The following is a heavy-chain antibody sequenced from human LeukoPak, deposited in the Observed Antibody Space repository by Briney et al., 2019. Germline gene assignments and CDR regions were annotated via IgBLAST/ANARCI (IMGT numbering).Heavy chain of an antibody. D-gene: IGHD2/OR15-2a*01. CDR3: AKDKLTHVIQRLFDY. J-gene: IGHJ4*02. V-gene: IGHV3-21*04. CDR1: GHILSSYR. Sequence: GGSLILSCSAPGHILSSYRIHSVRQAPGKGLEWVSSITSSSTFRYYADSLTGRFTISRDNAENSLYLQINSLTAEDTAVYYCAKDKLTHVIQRLFDYWGQGTLVSVSS. CDR2: ITSSSTFR.